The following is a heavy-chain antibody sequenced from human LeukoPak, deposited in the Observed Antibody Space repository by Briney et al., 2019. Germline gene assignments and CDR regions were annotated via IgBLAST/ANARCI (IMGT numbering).Heavy chain of an antibody. V-gene: IGHV1-2*02. J-gene: IGHJ4*02. D-gene: IGHD4-23*01. CDR3: ARGNRGFDY. CDR1: GYTFTGYY. CDR2: INPNSGGT. Sequence: GASVKVSCKASGYTFTGYYMHWVRQAPGQGLEWMGWINPNSGGTNYAQKFQGRVTMTRDTSNNTVYMDLTRLIFDDTAVYYCARGNRGFDYWGQGTLVTVSS.